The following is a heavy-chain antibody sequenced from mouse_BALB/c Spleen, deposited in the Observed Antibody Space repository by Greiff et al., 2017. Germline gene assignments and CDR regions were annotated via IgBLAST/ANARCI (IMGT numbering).Heavy chain of an antibody. D-gene: IGHD3-3*01. J-gene: IGHJ4*01. CDR1: GYTFTSYT. V-gene: IGHV1-4*01. Sequence: VQLQQSGAGLARPGASVKMSCKASGYTFTSYTMHWVKQRPGQGLEWIGYINPSSGYTNYNQKFKDKATLTADKSSSTAYMQLSSLTSEDSAVYYCAGGLGTAMDYWGQGTSVTVSS. CDR3: AGGLGTAMDY. CDR2: INPSSGYT.